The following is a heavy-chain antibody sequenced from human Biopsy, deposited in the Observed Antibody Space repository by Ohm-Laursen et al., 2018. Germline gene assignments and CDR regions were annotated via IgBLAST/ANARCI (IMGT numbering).Heavy chain of an antibody. CDR3: ARDLTRQPRRGAFDI. J-gene: IGHJ3*02. CDR1: GYTFTSFG. V-gene: IGHV1-18*01. Sequence: SVKVSCKTSGYTFTSFGFSWVRQAPGQGLEWMGWTNAYNGDTDYAQKLQGRVSITTDTSTTTTYMELRSLRSDDTAVYYCARDLTRQPRRGAFDIWGRGTLVTVSS. D-gene: IGHD1-14*01. CDR2: TNAYNGDT.